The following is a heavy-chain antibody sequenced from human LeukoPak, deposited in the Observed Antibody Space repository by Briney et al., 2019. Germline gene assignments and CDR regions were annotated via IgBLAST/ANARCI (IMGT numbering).Heavy chain of an antibody. D-gene: IGHD3-10*01. Sequence: ASLRLSCAASGFTFSSYAMTWVRQAPGKGLEWVSSISSSGGSTYYADSVRGRFTISRDNSKNTLYLQMNSLRAEDTAIYYCAKDLVTGSLDYWGQGTLVTVSS. V-gene: IGHV3-23*01. CDR1: GFTFSSYA. J-gene: IGHJ4*02. CDR3: AKDLVTGSLDY. CDR2: ISSSGGST.